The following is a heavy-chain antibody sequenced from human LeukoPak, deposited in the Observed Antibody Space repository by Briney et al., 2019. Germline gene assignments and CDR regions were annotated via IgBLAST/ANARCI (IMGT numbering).Heavy chain of an antibody. V-gene: IGHV1-24*01. D-gene: IGHD5-12*01. CDR1: GYTLTELS. Sequence: ASVKVSCKVSGYTLTELSMHWVRQAPGKGLEWMGGFDPEDGETIYAQKFQGRVTMIEDTSTDTAYMELSSLRSEDTAVYYCARLRSGPYYHYYGMDVWGQGTTVTVSS. CDR2: FDPEDGET. CDR3: ARLRSGPYYHYYGMDV. J-gene: IGHJ6*02.